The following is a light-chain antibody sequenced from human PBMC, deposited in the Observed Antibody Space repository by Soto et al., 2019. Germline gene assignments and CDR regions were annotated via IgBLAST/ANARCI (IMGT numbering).Light chain of an antibody. V-gene: IGKV1-39*01. J-gene: IGKJ1*01. Sequence: DIPMTQSPSSLSASVGDRVTITCRASQSISSYLNWYQQKPGKAPKLLIYAASSLQSGVPSRFSGSGSGTDFTLTISSLQPEDFATYYCPQSYSTPRTFGQGTKVEIK. CDR1: QSISSY. CDR3: PQSYSTPRT. CDR2: AAS.